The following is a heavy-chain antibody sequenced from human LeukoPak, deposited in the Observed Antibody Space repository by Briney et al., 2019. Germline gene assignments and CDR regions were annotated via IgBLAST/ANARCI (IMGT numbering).Heavy chain of an antibody. CDR1: GGSISSYY. D-gene: IGHD1-26*01. Sequence: SETLSLTCTVSGGSISSYYWSWIRQPPGKGLEWIGYIYYSGSTNYNPSLKSRVTISVDTSKNQFSLKLSSVTAADTAVYYCARGGGRYAYFDYWGQGTLVTVSS. CDR3: ARGGGRYAYFDY. J-gene: IGHJ4*02. V-gene: IGHV4-59*01. CDR2: IYYSGST.